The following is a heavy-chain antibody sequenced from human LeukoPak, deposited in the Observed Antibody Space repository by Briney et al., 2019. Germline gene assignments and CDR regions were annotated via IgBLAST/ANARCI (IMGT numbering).Heavy chain of an antibody. V-gene: IGHV1-69*13. J-gene: IGHJ6*03. CDR1: GGTFSSYA. Sequence: SVKVSCKASGGTFSSYAISWVRQAPGQGLEWMGGIIPIFGTANYAQKFQGRVTITADESTSTAYMELSSLRSEDTAVYYCARNRRYCSSTSCYYHYYMDVWGKGTTVTISS. CDR2: IIPIFGTA. CDR3: ARNRRYCSSTSCYYHYYMDV. D-gene: IGHD2-2*01.